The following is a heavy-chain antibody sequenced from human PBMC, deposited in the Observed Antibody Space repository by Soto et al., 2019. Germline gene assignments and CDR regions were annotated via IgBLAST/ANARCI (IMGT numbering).Heavy chain of an antibody. J-gene: IGHJ6*02. CDR3: ARGGLRGFWSGYFSYYYYGMDV. Sequence: KLPETLSLTCAVSGGSISSSNWWSWVRQPPGKGLEWIGEIYHSGSTNYNPSLKSRVTISVDKSKNQFSLKLSSVTAADTAVYYCARGGLRGFWSGYFSYYYYGMDVWGQGTTVTVSS. CDR1: GGSISSSNW. V-gene: IGHV4-4*03. D-gene: IGHD3-3*01. CDR2: IYHSGST.